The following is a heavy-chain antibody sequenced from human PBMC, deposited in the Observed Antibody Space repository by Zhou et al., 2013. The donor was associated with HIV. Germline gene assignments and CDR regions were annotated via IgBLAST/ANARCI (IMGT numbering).Heavy chain of an antibody. J-gene: IGHJ3*02. CDR1: GYTFNKYD. V-gene: IGHV1-8*03. CDR3: AREARRGLASCCDAFDI. CDR2: MNPNSGYA. D-gene: IGHD2-2*01. Sequence: QVQLVQSGAEVKKSGASVKVSCQTSGYTFNKYDINWVRQAPGQGLEWMAWMNPNSGYAGSTQKFQDRIILTTKNSINTAYMELRSLRSDDTAVYYCAREARRGLASCCDAFDIWGQRDNGHRLF.